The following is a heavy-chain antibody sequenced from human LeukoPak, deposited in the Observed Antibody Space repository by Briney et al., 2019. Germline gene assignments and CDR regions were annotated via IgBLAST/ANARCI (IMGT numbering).Heavy chain of an antibody. Sequence: GGSLRLSCAVSGFTVSSNYMTWLRQAPGEGLEWVSVIYSGGNTYYADSVKGRFTISRDNFKNTLYLQMNNLRAEDSAVYFCARRGYGDYPPFDYWGQGTLVTVSS. CDR3: ARRGYGDYPPFDY. D-gene: IGHD4-17*01. J-gene: IGHJ4*02. CDR1: GFTVSSNY. CDR2: IYSGGNT. V-gene: IGHV3-66*04.